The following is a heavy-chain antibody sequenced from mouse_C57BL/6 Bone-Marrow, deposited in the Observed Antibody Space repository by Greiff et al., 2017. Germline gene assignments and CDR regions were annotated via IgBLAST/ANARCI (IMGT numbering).Heavy chain of an antibody. CDR3: AREGTTVPWYFDV. CDR1: GYTFTSYW. Sequence: VQLQQPGAELVKPGASVKLSCKASGYTFTSYWMQWVKQRPGQGLEWIGEIDPSDSYTNYNQKFKGKATLTVDTSSRTAYMQLSRLTSEDSAVYYCAREGTTVPWYFDVWGTGTTVTVSS. D-gene: IGHD1-1*01. CDR2: IDPSDSYT. V-gene: IGHV1-50*01. J-gene: IGHJ1*03.